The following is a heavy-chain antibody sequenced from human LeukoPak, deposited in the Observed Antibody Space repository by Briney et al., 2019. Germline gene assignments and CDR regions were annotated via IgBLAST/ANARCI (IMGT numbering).Heavy chain of an antibody. Sequence: SETLSLTCTVSGDSISSYYWSWIRQPPGKGLEWIGYISNSGSTSYNPSLKSRVTISVDTSKNQFSLRLSSVTAADTAVYYCARLLTVMYFDNWGQGTLVTVSS. V-gene: IGHV4-59*08. D-gene: IGHD4-17*01. CDR1: GDSISSYY. J-gene: IGHJ4*02. CDR2: ISNSGST. CDR3: ARLLTVMYFDN.